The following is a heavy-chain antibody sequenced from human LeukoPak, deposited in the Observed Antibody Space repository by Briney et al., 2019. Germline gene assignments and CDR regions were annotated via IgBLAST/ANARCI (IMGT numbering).Heavy chain of an antibody. CDR3: ARVGSLTTDYSNFYFDY. J-gene: IGHJ4*02. V-gene: IGHV1-46*01. D-gene: IGHD4-11*01. CDR1: GFTFTSYY. Sequence: HRASVKVSCKASGFTFTSYYMHWVRQAPGQGLEWMGIINPSGHTTNYAQKFQGRVTMTRDTPTSTVYMELSSLRSEDTAVYYCARVGSLTTDYSNFYFDYWGQGTLVTVSS. CDR2: INPSGHTT.